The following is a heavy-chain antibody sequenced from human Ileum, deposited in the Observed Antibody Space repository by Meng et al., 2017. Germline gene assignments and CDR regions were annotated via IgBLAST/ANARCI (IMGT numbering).Heavy chain of an antibody. V-gene: IGHV3-9*01. CDR2: ISWNSGSK. CDR1: GFTISNYW. D-gene: IGHD3-3*01. Sequence: SLKISCAASGFTISNYWMNWVRQAPGKGLEWVSGISWNSGSKGYADSVKGRFTISRDKAKNSLYLQMNSLRVEDTALYYCAKEVLGSGYSYYGLDVWGQGTTVTVSS. J-gene: IGHJ6*02. CDR3: AKEVLGSGYSYYGLDV.